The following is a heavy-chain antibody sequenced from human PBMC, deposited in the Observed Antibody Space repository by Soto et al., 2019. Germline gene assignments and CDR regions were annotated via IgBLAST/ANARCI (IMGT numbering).Heavy chain of an antibody. Sequence: ASVKVSCKASGYTFTSYGISWVRQAPGQGLEWMGWISAYNGNTNYAQKLQGGVTMTTDTSTSTAYMELRSLRSDDTAVYYCARDSFWSGSYYYYGMDVWGQGTTVTVSS. CDR2: ISAYNGNT. D-gene: IGHD3-3*01. V-gene: IGHV1-18*01. J-gene: IGHJ6*02. CDR1: GYTFTSYG. CDR3: ARDSFWSGSYYYYGMDV.